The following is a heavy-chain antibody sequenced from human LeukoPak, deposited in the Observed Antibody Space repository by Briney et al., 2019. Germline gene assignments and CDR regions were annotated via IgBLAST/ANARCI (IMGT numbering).Heavy chain of an antibody. D-gene: IGHD3-22*01. CDR2: IYYSGST. CDR3: ARGRGFGYYDSSGYGNPFNY. V-gene: IGHV4-31*03. J-gene: IGHJ4*02. CDR1: GGSISSGGYY. Sequence: SQTLSLTCTVSGGSISSGGYYWSWIRQHPGKGLEWIGYIYYSGSTYYNPSLKSRVTISVDTSKNQFSLKLSSVTAADTAVYYCARGRGFGYYDSSGYGNPFNYWGQGTLVTVSS.